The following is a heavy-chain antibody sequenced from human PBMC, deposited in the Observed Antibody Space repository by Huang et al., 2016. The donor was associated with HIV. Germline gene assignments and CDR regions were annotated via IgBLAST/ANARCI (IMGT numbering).Heavy chain of an antibody. CDR2: IYYRRST. CDR1: GGSIRSDNYY. J-gene: IGHJ4*02. CDR3: ARLPGSITMIRGVITDPY. D-gene: IGHD3-10*01. Sequence: QLQLQESGPGLVKPSETLSLTCTVSGGSIRSDNYYWGWIRQPPGKGLEWIGSIYYRRSTYYNPSRKSRVTITVDTAKNQFSLKMRSVTAADTAVYYCARLPGSITMIRGVITDPYWGQGTLVTVSS. V-gene: IGHV4-39*01.